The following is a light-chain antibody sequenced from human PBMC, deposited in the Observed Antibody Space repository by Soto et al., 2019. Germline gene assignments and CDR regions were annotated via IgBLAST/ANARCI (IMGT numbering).Light chain of an antibody. CDR3: QQFNNYPLT. CDR2: AAS. V-gene: IGKV1-6*01. Sequence: ALQMTQSQSSLSASVVYRFPITFLASQGIRNDLGWYQQKPGKAPKLLIYAASSLQSGVPSRFSGSGSGTDFTITISSLQNEDFANYYCQQFNNYPLTFGQGTRLEIK. CDR1: QGIRND. J-gene: IGKJ5*01.